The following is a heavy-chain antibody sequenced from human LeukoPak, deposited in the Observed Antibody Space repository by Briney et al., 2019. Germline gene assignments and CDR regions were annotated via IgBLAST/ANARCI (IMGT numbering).Heavy chain of an antibody. CDR2: IIPIFGTA. J-gene: IGHJ4*02. Sequence: SVKVSCKASGGTFSSYAISWVRQAPGQGLEWMGGIIPIFGTANYAQKFQGRVTITADESTSTAYMELSSLRSEDTAVYYCAKGGDYVWGSYPTPFDYWGQGTLVTVSS. CDR3: AKGGDYVWGSYPTPFDY. D-gene: IGHD3-16*02. V-gene: IGHV1-69*13. CDR1: GGTFSSYA.